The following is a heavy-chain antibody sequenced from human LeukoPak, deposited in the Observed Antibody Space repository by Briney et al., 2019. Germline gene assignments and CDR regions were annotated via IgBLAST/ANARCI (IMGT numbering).Heavy chain of an antibody. CDR3: ARAVGPYDY. V-gene: IGHV3-48*01. D-gene: IGHD3-10*01. CDR1: GFTFSNYS. J-gene: IGHJ4*02. CDR2: ISTRSGTI. Sequence: GGSLRLSCAASGFTFSNYSMNWVRQAPGKGLEWVSYISTRSGTIYYTDSVKGRFTISRDNSKNTLYLQMNNLRAEDTAVYYCARAVGPYDYRGQGILVTVSS.